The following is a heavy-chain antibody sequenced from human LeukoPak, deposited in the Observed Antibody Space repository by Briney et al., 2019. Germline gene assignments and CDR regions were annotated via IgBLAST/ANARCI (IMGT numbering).Heavy chain of an antibody. V-gene: IGHV4-61*02. Sequence: PSETLSLTCTVPGGSISSGSYYWSWIRQPAGKGLEWIGRIYTSGSTNYNPSLKSRVTISVGTSKNQFSLKLSSVTAADTAVYYCAGHGSGWYSFDYWGQGTLVTVSS. D-gene: IGHD6-19*01. CDR1: GGSISSGSYY. J-gene: IGHJ4*02. CDR3: AGHGSGWYSFDY. CDR2: IYTSGST.